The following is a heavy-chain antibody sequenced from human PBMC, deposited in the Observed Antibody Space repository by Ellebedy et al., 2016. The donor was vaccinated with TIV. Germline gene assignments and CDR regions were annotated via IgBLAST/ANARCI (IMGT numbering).Heavy chain of an antibody. CDR1: GFTVSSNY. CDR3: AKDMDYDILTPDY. Sequence: GGSLRLSCAASGFTVSSNYMSWVRQAPGKGLEWVSGISWNSGSIGYADSVKGRFTISRDNAKNSLYLQMNSLRAEDTALYYCAKDMDYDILTPDYWGQGTLVTVSS. J-gene: IGHJ4*02. CDR2: ISWNSGSI. V-gene: IGHV3-9*01. D-gene: IGHD3-9*01.